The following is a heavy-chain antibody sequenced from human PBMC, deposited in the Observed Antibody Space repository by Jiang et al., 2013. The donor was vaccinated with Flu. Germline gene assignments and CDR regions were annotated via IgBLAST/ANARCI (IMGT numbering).Heavy chain of an antibody. CDR2: IYYSGST. Sequence: PGLVKPSETLSLTCTVSGGSISSSSYYWGWIRQPPGKGLEWIGSIYYSGSTYYNPSLKSRVTISVDTSKNQFSLKLSSVTAADTAVYYCARRVRVTKNNWFDPWGQGTLVTVSS. V-gene: IGHV4-39*01. CDR1: GGSISSSSYY. D-gene: IGHD2-21*02. J-gene: IGHJ5*02. CDR3: ARRVRVTKNNWFDP.